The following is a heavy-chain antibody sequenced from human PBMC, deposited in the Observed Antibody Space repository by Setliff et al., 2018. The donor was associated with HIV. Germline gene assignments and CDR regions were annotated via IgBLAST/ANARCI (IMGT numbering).Heavy chain of an antibody. Sequence: GGSLRLSCAASGFTFTTYWMGWVRQAPGKGLEWVANIKQDGSERKYVDSVKGRFTISRDNAKNTLYLQMNSLRAEDTAVYYCARASGCTNGVCYAYGYYSLDVWGQGTTVTVSS. D-gene: IGHD2-8*01. J-gene: IGHJ6*02. CDR2: IKQDGSER. V-gene: IGHV3-7*02. CDR1: GFTFTTYW. CDR3: ARASGCTNGVCYAYGYYSLDV.